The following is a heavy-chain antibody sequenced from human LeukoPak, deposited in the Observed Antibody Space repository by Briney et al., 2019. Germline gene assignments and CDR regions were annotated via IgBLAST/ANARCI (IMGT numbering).Heavy chain of an antibody. Sequence: GRSLRLSCAASGFTFSSYAISWVRQAPGQGLEWMGRIIPILGIANYAQKFQGRVTITADKSTSTAYMELSSLRSEDTAVYYCARGPATYCGGDCYSYYFDYWGQGTLVTVSS. CDR1: GFTFSSYA. D-gene: IGHD2-21*02. CDR2: IIPILGIA. J-gene: IGHJ4*02. V-gene: IGHV1-69*04. CDR3: ARGPATYCGGDCYSYYFDY.